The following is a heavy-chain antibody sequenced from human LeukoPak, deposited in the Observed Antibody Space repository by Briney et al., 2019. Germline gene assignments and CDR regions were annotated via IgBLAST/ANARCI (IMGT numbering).Heavy chain of an antibody. D-gene: IGHD3-10*01. CDR3: ASTIDGSGSYSHYYYYGMDV. CDR2: IIPILGIA. CDR1: GGTFSSYA. J-gene: IGHJ6*02. Sequence: ASVKVSCKASGGTFSSYAISWVRQAPGQGLEWMGRIIPILGIANYAQKFQGRVTITADKSTSIAYMELSSLRSEDTAVYYCASTIDGSGSYSHYYYYGMDVWGQGTTVTVSS. V-gene: IGHV1-69*04.